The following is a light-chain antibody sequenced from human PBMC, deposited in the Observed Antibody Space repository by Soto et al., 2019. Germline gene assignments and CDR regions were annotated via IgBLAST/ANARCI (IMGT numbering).Light chain of an antibody. CDR3: QQGHNWPLT. CDR2: SAS. J-gene: IGKJ2*01. CDR1: QSISTE. Sequence: EIVMTQSPATLYVSPGERDTLSCRASQSISTELAWYQQKPGQPPRLLIYSASTRATGVPARFTGSGSGSEFTLTISGLQSEDFAFYYCQQGHNWPLTFGQGTRLEI. V-gene: IGKV3-15*01.